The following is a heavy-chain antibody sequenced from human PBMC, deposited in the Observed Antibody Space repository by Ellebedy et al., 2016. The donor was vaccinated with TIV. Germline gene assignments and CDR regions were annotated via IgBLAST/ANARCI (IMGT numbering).Heavy chain of an antibody. Sequence: PGGSLRLSCAGSGFTFSIYAMTWVRQAPGKGLEWVSSISGSGSDTYYADSVKGRFTISRDNSKNTVYLQMNSLRVEDTAKFYCARDSRLGHGDYWGQGTLVTVSS. CDR3: ARDSRLGHGDY. CDR2: ISGSGSDT. J-gene: IGHJ4*02. CDR1: GFTFSIYA. V-gene: IGHV3-23*01.